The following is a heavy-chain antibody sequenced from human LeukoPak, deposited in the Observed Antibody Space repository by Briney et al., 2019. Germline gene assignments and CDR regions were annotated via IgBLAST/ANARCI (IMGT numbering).Heavy chain of an antibody. CDR3: ARDSKIGDFDY. J-gene: IGHJ4*02. V-gene: IGHV4-39*07. Sequence: PSETLSLTCTVSGGSISSSSYYWGWIRQPPGKGLEWIGSIYYSGSTYYNPSLKSRVTISVDTSKNQFSLKLSSVTAADTAVYYCARDSKIGDFDYWGQGTLVTVSS. D-gene: IGHD2/OR15-2a*01. CDR2: IYYSGST. CDR1: GGSISSSSYY.